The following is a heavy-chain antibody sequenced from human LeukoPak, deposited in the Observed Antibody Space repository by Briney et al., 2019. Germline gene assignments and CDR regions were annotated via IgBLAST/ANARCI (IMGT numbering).Heavy chain of an antibody. J-gene: IGHJ5*01. V-gene: IGHV3-74*01. Sequence: GGSLRLSCAASGFTFSSYWMHWVRQAPGKGLVWVSRINSDGSSTSYADSVKGRFTISRDNAKNTLYLQMNSLRAEDTAVYYCARANDILTGPNWFNSWGQGTLVTVSS. CDR3: ARANDILTGPNWFNS. D-gene: IGHD3-9*01. CDR1: GFTFSSYW. CDR2: INSDGSST.